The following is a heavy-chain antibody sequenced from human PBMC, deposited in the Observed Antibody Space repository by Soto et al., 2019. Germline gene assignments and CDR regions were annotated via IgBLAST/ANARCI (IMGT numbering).Heavy chain of an antibody. Sequence: SETLSLTCSVSGGPITYGDYYWTWIRQPPGKGLEFIGYVYSTGTTYYDPSFQSRVMMSQDTSKNEFSMTLSSLTAADTAVYYCARATYGGIHYWGQGTLVTVSS. J-gene: IGHJ4*02. CDR3: ARATYGGIHY. CDR2: VYSTGTT. CDR1: GGPITYGDYY. D-gene: IGHD4-17*01. V-gene: IGHV4-30-4*01.